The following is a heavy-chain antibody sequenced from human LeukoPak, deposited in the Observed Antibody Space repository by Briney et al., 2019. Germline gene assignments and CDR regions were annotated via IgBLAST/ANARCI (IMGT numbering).Heavy chain of an antibody. CDR1: GGTFSSYA. CDR2: IIPIFGTA. V-gene: IGHV1-69*13. D-gene: IGHD2-15*01. CDR3: ATRYCSGGSCYPTPLDY. J-gene: IGHJ4*02. Sequence: SVKVSCKASGGTFSSYAISWVRQAPGQGLEWMGGIIPIFGTANYAQKFQGRVTITADESTSTAYMELSSLRSGDTAVYYCATRYCSGGSCYPTPLDYWGQGTLVTVSS.